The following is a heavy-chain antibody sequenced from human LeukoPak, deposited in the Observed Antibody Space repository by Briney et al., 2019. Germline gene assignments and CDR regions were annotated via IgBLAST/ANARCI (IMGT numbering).Heavy chain of an antibody. CDR3: ARVSADCSGGSCFEDY. D-gene: IGHD2-15*01. V-gene: IGHV1-46*04. CDR1: GYTFTSYD. J-gene: IGHJ4*02. Sequence: ASVKVSCKASGYTFTSYDINWVRQATGQGLEWMGIINPSGGSTGYVQKLQGRVTMTRDTSTSTVYMELSSLRSEDTAVYYCARVSADCSGGSCFEDYWGQGTLVTVSS. CDR2: INPSGGST.